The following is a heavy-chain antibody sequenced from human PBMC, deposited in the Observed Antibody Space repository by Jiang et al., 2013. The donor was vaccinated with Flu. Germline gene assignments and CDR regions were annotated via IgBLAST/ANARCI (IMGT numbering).Heavy chain of an antibody. Sequence: KPTQTLTLTCTISGVSVSTSGVGVGWFRQPPGKALEWLALIYWDDVKHYRPSLASRLSITRDTSKNQVVLTVTHVDPTDAATYYCARGESSFDPWGQGTRVTVSS. CDR1: GVSVSTSGVG. J-gene: IGHJ5*02. CDR3: ARGESSFDP. D-gene: IGHD3-10*01. V-gene: IGHV2-5*02. CDR2: IYWDDVK.